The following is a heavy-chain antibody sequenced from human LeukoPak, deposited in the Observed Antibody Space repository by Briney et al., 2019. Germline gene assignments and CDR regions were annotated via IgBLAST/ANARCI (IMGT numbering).Heavy chain of an antibody. Sequence: ASVKVSCKASGYTFTSYYMHWVRQAPGQGLEWMGIINPSGGSTSYAQKFQGRVTMTRDTSTSTVYMELSSLRSEDTAVYYCARGGRLAPYYYYGMDVWGQGTTVTVSS. CDR3: ARGGRLAPYYYYGMDV. J-gene: IGHJ6*02. D-gene: IGHD6-25*01. CDR1: GYTFTSYY. CDR2: INPSGGST. V-gene: IGHV1-46*01.